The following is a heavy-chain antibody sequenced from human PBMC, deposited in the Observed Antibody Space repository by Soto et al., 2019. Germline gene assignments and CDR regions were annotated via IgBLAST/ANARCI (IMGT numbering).Heavy chain of an antibody. CDR1: GGSISSSSYY. CDR3: ARIPFLTGDSIDY. D-gene: IGHD7-27*01. V-gene: IGHV4-39*06. J-gene: IGHJ4*02. CDR2: IYYSGST. Sequence: SETLYLTCTVSGGSISSSSYYWGWIRQPPGKGLEWIGSIYYSGSTYYNLSLKSRVTISVDTPKNQFALKLSSVTAAAPAVYYCARIPFLTGDSIDYWGQGTLVTVSS.